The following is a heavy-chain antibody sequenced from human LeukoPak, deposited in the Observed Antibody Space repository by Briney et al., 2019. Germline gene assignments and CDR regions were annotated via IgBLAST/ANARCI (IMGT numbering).Heavy chain of an antibody. J-gene: IGHJ4*02. CDR1: GFTFSSYT. V-gene: IGHV3-21*01. CDR3: ARDHIRGDSYFDY. Sequence: GGSLRLSCAASGFTFSSYTMNWVRQAPGKGLEWVSSISSSSSYIYYADSVKGRFTISRDNAKNSLYLQMNSLRAEDTAVYYCARDHIRGDSYFDYWGQGTLVTVFS. CDR2: ISSSSSYI. D-gene: IGHD2-21*02.